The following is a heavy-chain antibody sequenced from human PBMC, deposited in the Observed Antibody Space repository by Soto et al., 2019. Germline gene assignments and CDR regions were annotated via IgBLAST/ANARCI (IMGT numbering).Heavy chain of an antibody. CDR3: ARGEVVPAAPLYYFDY. J-gene: IGHJ4*02. D-gene: IGHD2-2*01. CDR2: IYYSGST. Sequence: ETLSLTCTVSGGSISSYYWSWIRQPPGKGLEWIGYIYYSGSTNYNPSLKSRVTISVDTSKNQFSLKLSSVTAADTAVYYCARGEVVPAAPLYYFDYWGQGTLVTVSS. CDR1: GGSISSYY. V-gene: IGHV4-59*01.